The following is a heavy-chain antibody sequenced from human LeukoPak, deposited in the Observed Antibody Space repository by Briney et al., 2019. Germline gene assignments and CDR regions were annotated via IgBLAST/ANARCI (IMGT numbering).Heavy chain of an antibody. CDR1: GGSISSSSYY. J-gene: IGHJ6*02. V-gene: IGHV4-39*01. CDR2: IVYTVRT. Sequence: SETLSLTCTVSGGSISSSSYYWGWIRQPPGKGLECIGGIVYTVRTYYNPSLKSRVTISVDTSKNQFSLKLSSVTAADTAVYCCARGRGNYYYYGMDVWGQGTTVTVSS. D-gene: IGHD6-25*01. CDR3: ARGRGNYYYYGMDV.